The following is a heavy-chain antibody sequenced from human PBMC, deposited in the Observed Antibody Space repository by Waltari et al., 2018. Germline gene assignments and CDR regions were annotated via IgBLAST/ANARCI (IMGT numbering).Heavy chain of an antibody. D-gene: IGHD3-10*01. Sequence: QAQLVESGGGVVQPGRSLRLSCAASGFPFSYYAMHWARQAPGKGLEWVAVISYDGSKKYDADSVTGRFTISRDNSKNTLYLQMNSLNSEDTAVYFCAKQGEYWGQGTLVTVSS. J-gene: IGHJ4*02. CDR3: AKQGEY. CDR1: GFPFSYYA. CDR2: ISYDGSKK. V-gene: IGHV3-30-3*02.